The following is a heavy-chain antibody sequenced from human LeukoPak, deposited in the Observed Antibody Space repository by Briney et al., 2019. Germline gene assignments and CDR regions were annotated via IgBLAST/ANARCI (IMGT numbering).Heavy chain of an antibody. CDR3: ARGALSGSGTFDY. V-gene: IGHV3-21*01. CDR2: ISSTSKFI. CDR1: GFTFSHYA. D-gene: IGHD1-26*01. J-gene: IGHJ4*02. Sequence: GGSLRLSCAASGFTFSHYAINWVRQAPGKGLERVSYISSTSKFIYFADSVKGRFTISRDNDKNSLTLQLNSLRPEDTAVYYCARGALSGSGTFDYWGQGTLVTVSS.